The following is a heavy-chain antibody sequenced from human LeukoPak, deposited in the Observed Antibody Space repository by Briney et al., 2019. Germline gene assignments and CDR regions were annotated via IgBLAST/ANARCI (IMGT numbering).Heavy chain of an antibody. CDR2: ISGSGAST. CDR1: GFTLSTNA. CDR3: ARERGVLDAFDI. D-gene: IGHD3-16*01. V-gene: IGHV3-23*01. Sequence: PGGSLRLSCLTSGFTLSTNAISWVRQAPGKGLEWISGISGSGASTYYADSVKGRFTISRDNSKNTQYLQINSLREDDTAIYYCARERGVLDAFDIWGQGTIVTVFS. J-gene: IGHJ3*02.